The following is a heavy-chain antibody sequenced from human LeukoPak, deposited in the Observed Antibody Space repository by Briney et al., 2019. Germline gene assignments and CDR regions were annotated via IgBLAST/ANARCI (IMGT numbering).Heavy chain of an antibody. CDR3: ARGDGYNFGLHDY. D-gene: IGHD5-24*01. Sequence: GGPLRLSCAASGFTFSTNGMHRVRQAPGKGMEGEAVIWYDASNKYYADSVKGRFTIYRDNSKNSLYLQMNSLIAKDTAVYYCARGDGYNFGLHDYWGQGTLVTVSS. CDR2: IWYDASNK. V-gene: IGHV3-33*01. J-gene: IGHJ4*02. CDR1: GFTFSTNG.